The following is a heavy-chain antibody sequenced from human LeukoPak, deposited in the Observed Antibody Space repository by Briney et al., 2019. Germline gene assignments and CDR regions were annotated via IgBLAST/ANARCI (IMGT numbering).Heavy chain of an antibody. Sequence: SETLSLTCAVSGYSISSGYYWGWIRQPPGKGLEWIGSIYHSGSTYYNPSLKSRVTISVDTSKNQFSLKLSSVTAADTAVYYCARVPWVTTVEVYYFDYWGQGTLVTVSS. V-gene: IGHV4-38-2*01. CDR3: ARVPWVTTVEVYYFDY. J-gene: IGHJ4*02. CDR1: GYSISSGYY. D-gene: IGHD4-23*01. CDR2: IYHSGST.